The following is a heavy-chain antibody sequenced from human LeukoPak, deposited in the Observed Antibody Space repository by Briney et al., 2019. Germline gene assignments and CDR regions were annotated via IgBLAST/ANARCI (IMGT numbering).Heavy chain of an antibody. CDR1: GFTFSSYA. V-gene: IGHV3-30-3*02. Sequence: GGSLRLSCAASGFTFSSYAMHWVRQAPGKGLEWVAAISYDGSNKYYADSVKGRFTISRDNSKNTLYLQMNSLRAEDTAVYYCAKSTTTVTPYYFDYWGQGNLVTVSS. CDR3: AKSTTTVTPYYFDY. J-gene: IGHJ4*02. D-gene: IGHD4-17*01. CDR2: ISYDGSNK.